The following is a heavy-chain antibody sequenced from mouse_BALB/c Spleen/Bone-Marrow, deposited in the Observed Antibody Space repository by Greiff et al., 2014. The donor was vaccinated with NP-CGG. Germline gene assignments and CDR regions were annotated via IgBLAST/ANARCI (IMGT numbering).Heavy chain of an antibody. J-gene: IGHJ4*01. CDR2: ISYSGST. D-gene: IGHD4-1*01. CDR3: ATGNAMDY. CDR1: GDSITSGY. Sequence: VHVKQSGPSLVKPSQTLSLTCSVTGDSITSGYWNWIRKFPGNKLEYMGYISYSGSTYYNPSLKSRISITRDTSKNQYYLQLNSVTTEDAASYYCATGNAMDYWGQGTSVTVSS. V-gene: IGHV3-8*02.